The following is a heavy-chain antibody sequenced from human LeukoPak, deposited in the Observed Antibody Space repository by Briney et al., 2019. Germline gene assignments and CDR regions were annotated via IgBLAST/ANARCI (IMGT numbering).Heavy chain of an antibody. CDR2: IYCSGST. CDR3: ARIADIVATRDYYYYMDV. J-gene: IGHJ6*03. V-gene: IGHV4-31*03. Sequence: PSETLSLTCTVSGGSISSGGYYWSWIRQHPGKGLEWIGYIYCSGSTYYNPSLKSRVTISVDTSKNQFSLKLSSVTAADTTVYYCARIADIVATRDYYYYMDVWGKGTTVTVSS. D-gene: IGHD5-12*01. CDR1: GGSISSGGYY.